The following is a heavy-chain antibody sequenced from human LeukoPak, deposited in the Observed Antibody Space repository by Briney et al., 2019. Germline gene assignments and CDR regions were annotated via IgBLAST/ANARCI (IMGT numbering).Heavy chain of an antibody. CDR2: IYTSGTT. Sequence: SETLSLTCTVSGGSVRRGNYYWTWIRQPAGSGLEWIGRIYTSGTTDYNPSLRTRVTISVDASRNQFSPNLSSVTAADTAVYYCARWSGSVTARNYYYYMDVWGEGTTVTVSS. D-gene: IGHD6-6*01. V-gene: IGHV4-61*02. J-gene: IGHJ6*03. CDR3: ARWSGSVTARNYYYYMDV. CDR1: GGSVRRGNYY.